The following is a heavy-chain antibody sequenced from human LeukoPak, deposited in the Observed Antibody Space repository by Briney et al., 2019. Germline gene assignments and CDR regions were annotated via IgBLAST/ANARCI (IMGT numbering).Heavy chain of an antibody. CDR3: ARGGRPSDPFDY. CDR2: IYYSGST. V-gene: IGHV4-59*01. CDR1: GGSISSYY. J-gene: IGHJ4*02. Sequence: PSETLSLTCTVSGGSISSYYGSWIRQPPGKGLEWIGYIYYSGSTNYNPSLKSRVTISVDTSKNQFSLKLSSVTAADTAVYYCARGGRPSDPFDYWGQGTLVTVSS. D-gene: IGHD3-16*01.